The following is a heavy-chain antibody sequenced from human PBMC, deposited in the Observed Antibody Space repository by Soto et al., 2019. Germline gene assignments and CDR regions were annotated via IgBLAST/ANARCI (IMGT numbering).Heavy chain of an antibody. Sequence: ASGKVSGDASGYTVTGHYIHWLRQAPEQGPEWMGEIGPETGATRYAQKFQGRVTMTRDMSITTVYMELNNLSPDDTAVYYCGRGRSGQIVVFYWGQGTLVTVSS. D-gene: IGHD1-26*01. CDR2: IGPETGAT. CDR3: GRGRSGQIVVFY. V-gene: IGHV1-2*02. CDR1: GYTVTGHY. J-gene: IGHJ4*02.